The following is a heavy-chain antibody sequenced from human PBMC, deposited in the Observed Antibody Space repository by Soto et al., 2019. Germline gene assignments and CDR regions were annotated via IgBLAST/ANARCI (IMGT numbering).Heavy chain of an antibody. CDR2: IYYSVST. J-gene: IGHJ4*02. V-gene: IGHV4-30-4*01. Sequence: SETLSLTCAVSGGSISSGDYYWSWIRQPPGKGLEWIGYIYYSVSTYYNPSLKSRVTISVDTSKNQFSLNLSSVTAADTAVYYCARAENERAGIYRPPDYWGQGTLVTVSS. CDR3: ARAENERAGIYRPPDY. CDR1: GGSISSGDYY. D-gene: IGHD5-12*01.